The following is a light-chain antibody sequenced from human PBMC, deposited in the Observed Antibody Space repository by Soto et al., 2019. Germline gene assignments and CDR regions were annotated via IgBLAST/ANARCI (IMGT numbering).Light chain of an antibody. V-gene: IGLV2-14*01. CDR1: NSDVGGYNY. CDR3: SSQTSSGTLV. J-gene: IGLJ2*01. CDR2: EVS. Sequence: QSALTQPASVSGSPGQSITISCTGTNSDVGGYNYVSWYQQHPGKVHKPMIYEVSNRPSGVSNRFSGSKSGNAASLTISGLQVEDEADYYCSSQTSSGTLVFGGGTKVTVL.